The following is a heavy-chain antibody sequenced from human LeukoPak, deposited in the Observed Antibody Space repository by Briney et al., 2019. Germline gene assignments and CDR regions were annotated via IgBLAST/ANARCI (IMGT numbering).Heavy chain of an antibody. CDR3: AREHYDNWFDP. V-gene: IGHV4-59*01. D-gene: IGHD3-16*01. CDR1: GGSISSYY. Sequence: SETLSLTCTVSGGSISSYYWSWIRQPPGKGLKWIGYIYYSGSTNYNPSLKSRVTISVDTSKNQFSLKLSSVTAADTAVYYCAREHYDNWFDPWGQGTLVTVSS. J-gene: IGHJ5*02. CDR2: IYYSGST.